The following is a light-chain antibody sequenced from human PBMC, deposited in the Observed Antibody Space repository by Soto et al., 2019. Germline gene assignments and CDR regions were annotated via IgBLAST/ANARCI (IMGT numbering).Light chain of an antibody. CDR3: QHYNSYSEA. CDR1: QNISRW. J-gene: IGKJ1*01. V-gene: IGKV1-5*01. Sequence: DIQMTQSPSTLSASIGDRVTISCRASQNISRWLAWYQQKPGPAPNLLIYHASNLRGGVPSRFSGGGSGTEFTLTISSLQPDDFATYYCQHYNSYSEAFGQGTKVDIK. CDR2: HAS.